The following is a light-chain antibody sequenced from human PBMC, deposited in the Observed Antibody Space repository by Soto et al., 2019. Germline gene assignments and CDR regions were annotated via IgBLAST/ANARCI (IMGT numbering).Light chain of an antibody. CDR2: GAS. Sequence: EIVLTQSPGTLSLSPGERATLSCRASQSVSSSYLAWYQQKPGQAPRLIIYGASSMATGIPDRFSGSGSGTDFTLTISRLEPEDFAMYYCQQYGSSSFTFGPGTKVYIK. CDR1: QSVSSSY. J-gene: IGKJ3*01. V-gene: IGKV3-20*01. CDR3: QQYGSSSFT.